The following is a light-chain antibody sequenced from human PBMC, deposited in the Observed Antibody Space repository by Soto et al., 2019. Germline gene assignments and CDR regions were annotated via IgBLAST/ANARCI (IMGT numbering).Light chain of an antibody. Sequence: EIVLTQSPATLSLSPGERATLSCRASQSISFYLTWYQHKPGQAPRLLIYDASNRATGIPARFSGSGYGTDFTLTISSLEPEDVATYYCQQYSNWPPWTCGQGTKVDI. CDR3: QQYSNWPPWT. J-gene: IGKJ1*01. V-gene: IGKV3-11*01. CDR1: QSISFY. CDR2: DAS.